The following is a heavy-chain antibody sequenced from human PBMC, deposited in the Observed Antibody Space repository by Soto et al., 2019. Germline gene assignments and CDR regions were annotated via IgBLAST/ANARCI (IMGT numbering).Heavy chain of an antibody. CDR3: ASTPTTIAVAGTVGGPYYGMDV. J-gene: IGHJ6*02. D-gene: IGHD6-19*01. V-gene: IGHV3-23*01. Sequence: GGSLRLSCAASGFTFSSYAMSWVRQAPGKGLEWVSAISGSGGSTYYADSVKGRFTISRDNSKNTLYLQMNSLRAEDTAVYYCASTPTTIAVAGTVGGPYYGMDVWGQGTTVTVSS. CDR2: ISGSGGST. CDR1: GFTFSSYA.